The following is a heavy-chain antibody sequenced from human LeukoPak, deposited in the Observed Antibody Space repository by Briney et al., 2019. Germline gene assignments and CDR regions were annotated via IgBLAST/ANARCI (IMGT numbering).Heavy chain of an antibody. D-gene: IGHD5-12*01. J-gene: IGHJ4*02. Sequence: SVKVSCKASGGTFSSYAISWVRQAPGQGLEWMGRIIPIFGTANYAQKFQGRVTITADESTSTAYMELSSLRSEDTAVYYCASHLNSGYDRYTPYYFDYWGQGTLVTVSS. CDR2: IIPIFGTA. V-gene: IGHV1-69*13. CDR3: ASHLNSGYDRYTPYYFDY. CDR1: GGTFSSYA.